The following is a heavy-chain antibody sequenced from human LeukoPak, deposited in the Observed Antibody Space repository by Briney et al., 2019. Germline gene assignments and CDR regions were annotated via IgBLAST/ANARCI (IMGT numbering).Heavy chain of an antibody. D-gene: IGHD2-2*01. CDR2: LNPNSGVT. Sequence: ASVKFSCKASGNTFTAYYMHWVRHAPGQGLECMRWLNPNSGVTNYAHKYQGGVTMTRATSISTPYMELSSLGTHDTPAYYNARDYVCSSSSCSKNPFVGFVPWGEGTMVTDSS. CDR1: GNTFTAYY. V-gene: IGHV1-2*02. J-gene: IGHJ5*02. CDR3: ARDYVCSSSSCSKNPFVGFVP.